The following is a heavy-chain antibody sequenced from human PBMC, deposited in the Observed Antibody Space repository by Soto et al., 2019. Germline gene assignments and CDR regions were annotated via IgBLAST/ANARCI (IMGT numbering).Heavy chain of an antibody. CDR1: GFTFSSYS. J-gene: IGHJ3*02. Sequence: GGSLRLSCAASGFTFSSYSMNWVRQAPGKGLEWVSYISSSSSTIYYADSVKGRFTISRDNAKNSLYLQMNSLRAEDTAVYYCAKDIGCSGGSCYSGAFDIWGQGTMVTVSS. V-gene: IGHV3-48*01. CDR2: ISSSSSTI. D-gene: IGHD2-15*01. CDR3: AKDIGCSGGSCYSGAFDI.